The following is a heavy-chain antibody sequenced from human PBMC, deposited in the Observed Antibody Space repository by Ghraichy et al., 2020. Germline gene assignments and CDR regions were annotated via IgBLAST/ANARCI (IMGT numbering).Heavy chain of an antibody. J-gene: IGHJ6*02. CDR2: ISSSSYI. V-gene: IGHV3-48*02. CDR1: GFTFGTYS. D-gene: IGHD1-1*01. Sequence: GGSLRLSCAASGFTFGTYSINWVRQAPGKGLEWVSYISSSSYIYYADSVKGRFTISRDNAKNSLYLQVNSLRDEDKAIYYCARESINWYENSYSGMDVWGQGTTVTVSS. CDR3: ARESINWYENSYSGMDV.